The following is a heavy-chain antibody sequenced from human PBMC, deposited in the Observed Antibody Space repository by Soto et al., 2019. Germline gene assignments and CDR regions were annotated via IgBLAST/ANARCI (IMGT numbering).Heavy chain of an antibody. V-gene: IGHV3-23*01. D-gene: IGHD3-10*01. CDR1: GFTVSSYA. CDR3: AKGQIGELAVERADDY. CDR2: ISGSGGST. Sequence: GGSLRRSCAASGFTVSSYAMSWVRQAPGKGLEWVSAISGSGGSTYYADSVKGRFTISRDNSKNTLYLQMNSLGAEDTAVYYCAKGQIGELAVERADDYWGQGTLDTVSS. J-gene: IGHJ4*02.